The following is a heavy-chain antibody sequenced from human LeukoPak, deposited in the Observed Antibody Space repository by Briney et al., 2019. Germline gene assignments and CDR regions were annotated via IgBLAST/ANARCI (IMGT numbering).Heavy chain of an antibody. CDR1: GGSISIYY. J-gene: IGHJ4*02. CDR3: ERWTTVTRAFDY. CDR2: IYTSGST. D-gene: IGHD4-17*01. V-gene: IGHV4-4*07. Sequence: SETLSLTCTVSGGSISIYYWSWIRQPAGKGLEWIGRIYTSGSTNYTPSLKSRVTMSVDTSKNQFSLKLSSVTAADTAVYYCERWTTVTRAFDYWGQGTLVSVSS.